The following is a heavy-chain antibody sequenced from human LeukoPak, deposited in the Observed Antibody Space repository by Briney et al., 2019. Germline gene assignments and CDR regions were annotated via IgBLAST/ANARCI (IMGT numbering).Heavy chain of an antibody. J-gene: IGHJ5*02. Sequence: SVKVSSKASGGTFGSYAISWVRQAPGQGLEWMGGIIPIFGTANYAQKFQGRVTITADESTSTAYMELSSLRSEDTAVYYCARGASGTNWFDPWGHGSLVTVSS. CDR1: GGTFGSYA. D-gene: IGHD3-10*01. V-gene: IGHV1-69*13. CDR2: IIPIFGTA. CDR3: ARGASGTNWFDP.